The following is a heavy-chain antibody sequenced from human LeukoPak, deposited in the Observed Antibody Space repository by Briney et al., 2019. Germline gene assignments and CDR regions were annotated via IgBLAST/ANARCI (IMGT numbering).Heavy chain of an antibody. Sequence: SETLPLTCTVSGGSISSYYWSWIRQPPGKGLEWIGYIYYSGTTNYNPSLKSRVTISVDASKNQFSLKLSSVTAADTAVYYCARGVYIAAAQYGYWGQGTLVTVSS. D-gene: IGHD6-13*01. CDR3: ARGVYIAAAQYGY. CDR1: GGSISSYY. V-gene: IGHV4-59*01. J-gene: IGHJ4*02. CDR2: IYYSGTT.